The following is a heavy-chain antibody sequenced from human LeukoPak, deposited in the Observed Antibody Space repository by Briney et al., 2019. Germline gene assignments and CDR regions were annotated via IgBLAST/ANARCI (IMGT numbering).Heavy chain of an antibody. D-gene: IGHD1-7*01. Sequence: ASVKVSCKASGYTFTSYGISWVRQAPGQGLEWMGWISAYNGNTNYAQKLQGRATMTTDTSTSTAYMELRSLRSDDTAVYYCARGGDWNYAPEDWFDPWGQGTLVTVSS. CDR3: ARGGDWNYAPEDWFDP. CDR1: GYTFTSYG. J-gene: IGHJ5*02. CDR2: ISAYNGNT. V-gene: IGHV1-18*01.